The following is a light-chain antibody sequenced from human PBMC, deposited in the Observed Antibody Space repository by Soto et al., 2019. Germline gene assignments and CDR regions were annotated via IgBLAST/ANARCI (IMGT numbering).Light chain of an antibody. Sequence: DIHMSQSPSSLSASVGDRGTIICRASKSISTYLNGYQQKPGKAPNLLIYTASSLESGVPSRFSGSGSGTDFTLTISSLQPEDFATDFCQQSYSRPRTFGQGTKVDIK. CDR2: TAS. J-gene: IGKJ1*01. CDR1: KSISTY. V-gene: IGKV1-39*01. CDR3: QQSYSRPRT.